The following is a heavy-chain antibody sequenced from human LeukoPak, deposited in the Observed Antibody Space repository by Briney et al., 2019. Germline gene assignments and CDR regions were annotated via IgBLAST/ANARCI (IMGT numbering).Heavy chain of an antibody. V-gene: IGHV4-34*01. CDR1: GGSFSGYY. J-gene: IGHJ4*02. Sequence: NPSETLSLTCAVYGGSFSGYYWSWIRQPPGMGLEWIGQIYHSGDTKYNGSLKSRVTISVDTSKNQFSLKLNSVTAADTAVYYCARGPVSWGSYYRTPYYFDYWGQGTLVTVSS. CDR3: ARGPVSWGSYYRTPYYFDY. CDR2: IYHSGDT. D-gene: IGHD1-26*01.